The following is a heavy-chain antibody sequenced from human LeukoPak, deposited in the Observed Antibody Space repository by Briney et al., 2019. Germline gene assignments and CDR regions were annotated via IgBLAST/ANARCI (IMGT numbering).Heavy chain of an antibody. D-gene: IGHD5-12*01. CDR2: ISSSGSTI. CDR3: ASGYSGYDLTIDY. V-gene: IGHV3-48*01. Sequence: GGSLRLSCAASGFTFSSYSMNWVRQAPGKGLEWVSYISSSGSTIYYADSVKGRFTISRDNAKNSLYLQMNSLRAEDTAVYYCASGYSGYDLTIDYWGQGTLVTVSS. J-gene: IGHJ4*02. CDR1: GFTFSSYS.